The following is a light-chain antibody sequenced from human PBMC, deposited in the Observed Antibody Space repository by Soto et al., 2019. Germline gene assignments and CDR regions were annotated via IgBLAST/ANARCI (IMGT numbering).Light chain of an antibody. CDR3: QQYGSSPPIT. Sequence: MSQCASFSVVSVSFRITITCRASQSISSYLNWYQQKPGKAPKLLIYAASSLQSGVPSRFSGSGSGTDFTLTISRLEPEDFAVYYCQQYGSSPPITFGQGTRLEIK. V-gene: IGKV1-39*02. CDR1: QSISSY. J-gene: IGKJ5*01. CDR2: AAS.